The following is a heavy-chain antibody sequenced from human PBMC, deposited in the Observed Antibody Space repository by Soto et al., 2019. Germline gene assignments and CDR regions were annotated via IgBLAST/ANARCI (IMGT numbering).Heavy chain of an antibody. J-gene: IGHJ6*02. V-gene: IGHV4-31*03. CDR1: GGSISSGGYY. CDR3: ARDSGYRAALGPGPYYYYGMDV. CDR2: IYYSGST. Sequence: SETLSLTCTVSGGSISSGGYYWSWIRQHPGKGLEWIGYIYYSGSTYYNPSLKSGVTISVDTSKNQFSLKLSSLTAAGTAVYYCARDSGYRAALGPGPYYYYGMDVWGQGTTVTVSS. D-gene: IGHD6-13*01.